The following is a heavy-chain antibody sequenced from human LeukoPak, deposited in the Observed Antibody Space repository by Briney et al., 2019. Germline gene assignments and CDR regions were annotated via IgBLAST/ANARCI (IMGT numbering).Heavy chain of an antibody. D-gene: IGHD2-15*01. CDR3: ATTFPYCSSGTCAL. Sequence: GGSLRLSCAASGFTFEDHVMHWVRQAPGKGLEWVSSISWSGDRMGYADAVKGRFSISRDNAKNSLFLQMHSLRAEDTAVYYCATTFPYCSSGTCALGGQGTLVTVSS. V-gene: IGHV3-9*01. CDR1: GFTFEDHV. CDR2: ISWSGDRM. J-gene: IGHJ4*02.